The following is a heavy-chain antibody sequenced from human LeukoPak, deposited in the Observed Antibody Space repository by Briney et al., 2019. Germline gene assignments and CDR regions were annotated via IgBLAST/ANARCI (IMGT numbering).Heavy chain of an antibody. D-gene: IGHD6-13*01. V-gene: IGHV3-66*01. CDR1: GFTVSNNY. CDR2: IYSGGST. J-gene: IGHJ4*02. Sequence: GGSLRLSCAATGFTVSNNYMSWVRQAPGKGLEWVSVIYSGGSTSYADPVKGRFTISRDNSKNTLYLQMNRLRAEDTAVYYCARAGPSSSWHQFDYWGQGTLVTVSS. CDR3: ARAGPSSSWHQFDY.